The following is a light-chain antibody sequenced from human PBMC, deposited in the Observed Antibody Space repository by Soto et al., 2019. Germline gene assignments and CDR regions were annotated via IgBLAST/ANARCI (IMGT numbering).Light chain of an antibody. CDR2: GAS. J-gene: IGKJ2*01. Sequence: ESLLTQSPGTLSLSPGERATLSCRASQTVNSRHLNWYQHKPGQAPRLLIYGASIRAAGIPDRFSGSRSGADFSLTITRLEPEDSAVYYCQQFDGSRPAFTFGHGTKLEI. CDR3: QQFDGSRPAFT. V-gene: IGKV3-20*01. CDR1: QTVNSRH.